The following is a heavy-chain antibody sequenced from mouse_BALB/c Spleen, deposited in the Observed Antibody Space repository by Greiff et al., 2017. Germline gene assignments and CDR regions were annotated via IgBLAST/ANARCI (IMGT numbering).Heavy chain of an antibody. D-gene: IGHD1-1*01. Sequence: QVQLQQPGAELVKPGASVKLSCKASGYTFTSYWMHWVKQRPGQGLEWIGEINPSNGRTNYNEKFKSKATLTVDKSSSTAYMQLSSLTSEDSAVYCCARWGYYGSLDYWGQGTTLTVSS. V-gene: IGHV1S81*02. CDR1: GYTFTSYW. CDR3: ARWGYYGSLDY. CDR2: INPSNGRT. J-gene: IGHJ2*01.